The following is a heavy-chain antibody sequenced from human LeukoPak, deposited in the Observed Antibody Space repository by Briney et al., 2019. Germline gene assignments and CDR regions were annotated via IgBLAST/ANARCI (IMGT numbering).Heavy chain of an antibody. CDR3: ARARNYYYGSGNFDY. D-gene: IGHD3-10*01. Sequence: PSETLSLTCTVSGGSISSYYWSWIRQPPGKGLEWIGYIYHSGSTYYNPSLKSRVTISVDRSKNQFSLKLSSVTAADTAVYYCARARNYYYGSGNFDYWGQGTLVTVSS. CDR2: IYHSGST. CDR1: GGSISSYY. J-gene: IGHJ4*02. V-gene: IGHV4-59*12.